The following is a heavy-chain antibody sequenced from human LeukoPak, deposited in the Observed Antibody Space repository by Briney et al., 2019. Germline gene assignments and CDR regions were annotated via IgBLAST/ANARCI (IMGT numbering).Heavy chain of an antibody. CDR1: GYNFTRYL. J-gene: IGHJ4*02. Sequence: ASVKVSCKASGYNFTRYLMHWVRQAPGQGLEWMGVINPSGGTTSYAQKFQGRVTMTRDTSTSTVYMYLSSLTSEDTAVYYCARDVETAYYFEYWGQGTLVTVSS. CDR3: ARDVETAYYFEY. V-gene: IGHV1-46*01. CDR2: INPSGGTT. D-gene: IGHD5-24*01.